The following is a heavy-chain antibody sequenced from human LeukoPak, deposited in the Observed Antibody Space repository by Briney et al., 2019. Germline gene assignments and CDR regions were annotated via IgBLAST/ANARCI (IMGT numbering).Heavy chain of an antibody. Sequence: ASVKVSCKASGYTFTSYAMNWVRQAPGQGLEWMGWINTNTENPTYAQGFTGRFVFSLDTSVSTAYLQISSLKAEDTAVYYCARATVTYYYYGMDVWGQGTTVTVSS. CDR3: ARATVTYYYYGMDV. CDR1: GYTFTSYA. CDR2: INTNTENP. J-gene: IGHJ6*02. D-gene: IGHD4-4*01. V-gene: IGHV7-4-1*02.